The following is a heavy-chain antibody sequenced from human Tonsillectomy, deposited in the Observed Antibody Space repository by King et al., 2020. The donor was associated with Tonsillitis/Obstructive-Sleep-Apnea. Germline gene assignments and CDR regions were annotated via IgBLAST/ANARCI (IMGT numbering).Heavy chain of an antibody. V-gene: IGHV1-46*01. CDR2: FNPCGGST. J-gene: IGHJ4*02. CDR1: GYTFTSYY. Sequence: VQLVESGAEVKTPGASGKVSCRASGYTFTSYYNHWLRRAPDQGLEWMGIFNPCGGSTSHAQQFQGRVPMTRDTPTSTVYMELSSLRSEETAVYYCARDGSVATRPLDYWGQGTLVTVSS. D-gene: IGHD6-6*01. CDR3: ARDGSVATRPLDY.